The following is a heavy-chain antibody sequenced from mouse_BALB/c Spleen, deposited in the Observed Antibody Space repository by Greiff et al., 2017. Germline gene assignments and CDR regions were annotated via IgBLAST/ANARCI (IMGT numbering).Heavy chain of an antibody. CDR3: AGDGYYKGFYAMDY. CDR1: GYTFTSYW. J-gene: IGHJ4*01. CDR2: IAPGSGST. V-gene: IGHV1S41*01. D-gene: IGHD2-3*01. Sequence: DLVKPGASVKLSCKASGYTFTSYWINWIKQRPGQGLEWIGRIAPGSGSTYYNEMFKGKATLTVDTSSSTAYIQLSSLSSEDSAVYCCAGDGYYKGFYAMDYWGQGTSVTVSS.